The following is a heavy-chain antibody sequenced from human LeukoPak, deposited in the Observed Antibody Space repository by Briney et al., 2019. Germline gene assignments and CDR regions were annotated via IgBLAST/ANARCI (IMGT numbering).Heavy chain of an antibody. Sequence: GASMKVSCKASGYTFTSYDINWVRQATGQGLEWMGWMNPNSGNTGYAQKFQGRVTMTRSTSISTAYMELSSLRSEDTAVYYCAVGYSSSWMLPPRFDYWGQGTLVTVSS. CDR1: GYTFTSYD. V-gene: IGHV1-8*01. CDR3: AVGYSSSWMLPPRFDY. J-gene: IGHJ4*02. CDR2: MNPNSGNT. D-gene: IGHD6-13*01.